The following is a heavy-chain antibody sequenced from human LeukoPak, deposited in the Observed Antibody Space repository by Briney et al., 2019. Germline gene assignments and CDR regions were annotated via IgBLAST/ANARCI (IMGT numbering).Heavy chain of an antibody. Sequence: SETLSLTCSVSGGSLSGFYWSWIRQSPGKGLEWIGEINHSGSTNYNPSLKSRVTIPVDTSKNQFSLKLSSVTAADTAVYYCARVQLQMGAFDIWGQGTMVTVSS. CDR1: GGSLSGFY. CDR3: ARVQLQMGAFDI. D-gene: IGHD2-2*01. V-gene: IGHV4-34*01. J-gene: IGHJ3*02. CDR2: INHSGST.